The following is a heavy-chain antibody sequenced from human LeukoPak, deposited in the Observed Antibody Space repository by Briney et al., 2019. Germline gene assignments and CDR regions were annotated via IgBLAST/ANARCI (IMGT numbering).Heavy chain of an antibody. CDR1: GGSISSSGYY. D-gene: IGHD4-17*01. V-gene: IGHV4-39*07. CDR2: IYYSGST. J-gene: IGHJ5*02. CDR3: ARRWVVVLRGFPKAGFDP. Sequence: SETLSLTCTVSGGSISSSGYYWGWIRQPPGKGLEWIGSIYYSGSTYYNPSLKSRVTISVDTSKNQFSLKLSSVTAADTAVYYCARRWVVVLRGFPKAGFDPWGQGTLVTVSS.